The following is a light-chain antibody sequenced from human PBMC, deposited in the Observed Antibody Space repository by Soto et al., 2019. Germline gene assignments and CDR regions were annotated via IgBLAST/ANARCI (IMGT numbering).Light chain of an antibody. CDR1: QGISTY. V-gene: IGKV3-11*02. CDR3: QQRGES. CDR2: DAS. J-gene: IGKJ5*01. Sequence: LTQSRATLSLSPGERATLSCTASQGISTYIAWYQQKPGQPPRLPMFDASRRATGIPPRFSGGGFGREFTLTISSLQLEDFAVYYCQQRGESFGQGTRLEIK.